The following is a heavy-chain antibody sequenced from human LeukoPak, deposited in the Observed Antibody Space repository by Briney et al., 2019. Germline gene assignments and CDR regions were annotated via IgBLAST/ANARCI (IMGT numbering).Heavy chain of an antibody. D-gene: IGHD3-3*01. J-gene: IGHJ6*02. CDR1: GFTFSSYR. Sequence: GGSLRLSCAASGFTFSSYRMSWVRQAPGKGLEWVANIKQDGSEKYYVDSVKGRFTISRDNAKNSLYLQMNSLRAEDTAVYYCARARPISSYDFWSGYYNGIYYYYGMDVWGQGTTVTVSS. CDR3: ARARPISSYDFWSGYYNGIYYYYGMDV. CDR2: IKQDGSEK. V-gene: IGHV3-7*01.